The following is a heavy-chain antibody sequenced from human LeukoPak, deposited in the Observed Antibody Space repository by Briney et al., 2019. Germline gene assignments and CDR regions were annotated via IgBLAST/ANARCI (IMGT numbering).Heavy chain of an antibody. D-gene: IGHD6-13*01. J-gene: IGHJ4*02. CDR2: IRSKTFDGTT. V-gene: IGHV3-49*04. CDR1: GFTLRGYT. Sequence: GGSLRLSCTTSGFTLRGYTMSWVRQAPGKGLEWVGFIRSKTFDGTTDYAASVEGRFTISRDDSKSIAYLQMNSLKTEDPAVYYCTRDGYDSTGYLAGHWGQGTLVTVSS. CDR3: TRDGYDSTGYLAGH.